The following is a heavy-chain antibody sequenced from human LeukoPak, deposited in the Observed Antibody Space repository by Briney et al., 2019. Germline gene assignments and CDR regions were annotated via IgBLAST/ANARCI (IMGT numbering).Heavy chain of an antibody. J-gene: IGHJ5*02. Sequence: SETLSLTCTVSGGSISSYYWSWIRQPPGKGLEWIGYIYYSGSTNYNPSLKSRVTISEDTSKNQFSLKLSSVTAADTAVYYCARHGGYQLLSWFDPWGQGTLVTVSS. V-gene: IGHV4-59*08. CDR1: GGSISSYY. D-gene: IGHD2-2*01. CDR3: ARHGGYQLLSWFDP. CDR2: IYYSGST.